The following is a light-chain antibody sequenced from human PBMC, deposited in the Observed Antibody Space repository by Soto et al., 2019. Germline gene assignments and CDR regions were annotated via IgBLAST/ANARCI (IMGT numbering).Light chain of an antibody. CDR2: GAS. CDR1: QSVSSD. J-gene: IGKJ4*01. V-gene: IGKV3-15*01. CDR3: QQYNNWPFS. Sequence: EIVMTQSPATLSVSPGERATLSCRASQSVSSDLAWYQQKPGQAPRLLIYGASTRATGIPARFSGSGSETEFTLTISSLQSEAFAVYFCQQYNNWPFSFGGGTKVDIK.